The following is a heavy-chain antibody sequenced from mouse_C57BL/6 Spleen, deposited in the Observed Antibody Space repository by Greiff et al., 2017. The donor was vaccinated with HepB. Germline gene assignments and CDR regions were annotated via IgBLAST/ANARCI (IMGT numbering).Heavy chain of an antibody. Sequence: QVQLQQPGAELVRPGSSVKLSCKASGYTFTSYWMHWVKQRPIQGLEWIGNIDPSDSETHYNQKFKDKATLTVDKSSSTAYMQLSSLTSEDSAVYYCAREDYDRDAMDLLGSRNLSHRLL. CDR2: IDPSDSET. CDR1: GYTFTSYW. V-gene: IGHV1-52*01. CDR3: AREDYDRDAMDL. D-gene: IGHD2-4*01. J-gene: IGHJ4*01.